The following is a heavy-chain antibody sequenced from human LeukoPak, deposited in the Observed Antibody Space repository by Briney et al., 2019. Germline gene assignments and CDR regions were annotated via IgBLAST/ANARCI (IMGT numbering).Heavy chain of an antibody. CDR1: GYTFTGYY. CDR3: ARDQRDLYNWFDP. CDR2: INPNSGGT. J-gene: IGHJ5*02. V-gene: IGHV1-2*02. Sequence: ASVKVSFKASGYTFTGYYMHWVRQAPGQGLEWMGWINPNSGGTNYAQKFQGRVTMTRDTSISTAYMELSRLRSDDTAVYYCARDQRDLYNWFDPWGQGTLVTVSS.